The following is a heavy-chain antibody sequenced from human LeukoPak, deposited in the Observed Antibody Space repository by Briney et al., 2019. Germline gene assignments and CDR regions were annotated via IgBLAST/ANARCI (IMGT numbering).Heavy chain of an antibody. Sequence: KPGGSLRLSCAASGFTFSSYSMNWVRQAPGKGLEWVSSISSSSSYIYYADSVKGRFTISRDNAKNSLYLQMNSLRAEDTAVYYCARARRVYGAALVYWGQGTLVTVSS. D-gene: IGHD6-13*01. CDR1: GFTFSSYS. J-gene: IGHJ4*02. CDR2: ISSSSSYI. V-gene: IGHV3-21*01. CDR3: ARARRVYGAALVY.